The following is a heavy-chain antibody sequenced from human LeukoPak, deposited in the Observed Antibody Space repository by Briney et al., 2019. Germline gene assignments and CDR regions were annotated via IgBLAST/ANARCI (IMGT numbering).Heavy chain of an antibody. Sequence: SETLSLTCTVSGGSISSYYWSWIRQPPGKGLEWIGYIYHSGSTKYNPSLKSRVTISVDTSKNQFSLKLSSVTAADTAVYYCARGSSSGSSWTPFDPWGQGTLVTVSS. J-gene: IGHJ5*02. V-gene: IGHV4-59*01. D-gene: IGHD3-22*01. CDR1: GGSISSYY. CDR3: ARGSSSGSSWTPFDP. CDR2: IYHSGST.